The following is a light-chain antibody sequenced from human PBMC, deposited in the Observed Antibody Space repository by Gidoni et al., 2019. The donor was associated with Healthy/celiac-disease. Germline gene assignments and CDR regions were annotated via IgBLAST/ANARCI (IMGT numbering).Light chain of an antibody. CDR2: DGS. V-gene: IGLV3-21*03. Sequence: SFVLTQPPSASVAPGKTARITCGGNNIGSKSVHWYQQKPGQAPVLVVYDGSDRPSGIPERFSGSNSGNTATLTISRVEAGDEADYYCQVWDSSSDHVVFGGGTKLTVL. J-gene: IGLJ2*01. CDR3: QVWDSSSDHVV. CDR1: NIGSKS.